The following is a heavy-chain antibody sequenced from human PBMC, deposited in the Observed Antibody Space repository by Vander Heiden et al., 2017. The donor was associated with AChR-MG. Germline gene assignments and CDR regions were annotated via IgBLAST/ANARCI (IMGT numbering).Heavy chain of an antibody. CDR2: IYHSGST. D-gene: IGHD2-2*01. CDR3: ARYARGSRWAFDI. CDR1: GYSISSGYY. J-gene: IGHJ3*02. Sequence: QVQLQESGPGLVKPSETLSLTCAVSGYSISSGYYWGWIRQPPGKGLEWIGSIYHSGSTYYNPSLKSRVTISVDTSKNQFSLKLSSVTAADTAVYYCARYARGSRWAFDIWGQGTMVTVSS. V-gene: IGHV4-38-2*01.